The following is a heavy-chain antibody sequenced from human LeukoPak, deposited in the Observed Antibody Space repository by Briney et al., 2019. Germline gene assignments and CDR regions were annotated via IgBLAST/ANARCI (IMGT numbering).Heavy chain of an antibody. CDR3: ARERIAAAGYRMYYFDY. Sequence: GGSLRLSCAASGFTVSSNYMSWVRQAPGKGLEWVSVIYSGGSTYYADSVKGRFTISRDNSKNTLYLQMNSLRAEDTAVYYCARERIAAAGYRMYYFDYWGQGTLVTVSS. V-gene: IGHV3-53*01. D-gene: IGHD6-13*01. CDR2: IYSGGST. CDR1: GFTVSSNY. J-gene: IGHJ4*02.